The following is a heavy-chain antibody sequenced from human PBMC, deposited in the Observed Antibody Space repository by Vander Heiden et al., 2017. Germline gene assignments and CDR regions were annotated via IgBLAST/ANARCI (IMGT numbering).Heavy chain of an antibody. CDR2: ISWDGASK. CDR3: VKDRGLGGAILYCFDN. Sequence: DVHLLASVRVEGQTGESPTLCCPDSRLTIEHYTPRWVRQAPGKGLEWLSFISWDGASKYYTDSVKGRFTISRDNSKNSLYLQMNSLRAEDTALYYCVKDRGLGGAILYCFDNWGPGTLVTVSS. D-gene: IGHD3-10*01. V-gene: IGHV3-43*01. CDR1: RLTIEHYT. J-gene: IGHJ4*02.